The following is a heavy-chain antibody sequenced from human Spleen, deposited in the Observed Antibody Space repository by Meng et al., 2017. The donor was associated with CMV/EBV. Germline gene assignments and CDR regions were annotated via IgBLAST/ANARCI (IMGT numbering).Heavy chain of an antibody. V-gene: IGHV3-30*19. CDR2: IWYDGSNK. J-gene: IGHJ6*02. CDR1: GFTFSSYG. CDR3: ARDNWLEYYGMDV. Sequence: GESLKISCAASGFTFSSYGMHWVRQAPGKGLEWVAVIWYDGSNKYYADSVKGRFTISRDNSKNTLYLQMNSLRAEDTAVYYCARDNWLEYYGMDVWGQGTTVTVSS. D-gene: IGHD1-20*01.